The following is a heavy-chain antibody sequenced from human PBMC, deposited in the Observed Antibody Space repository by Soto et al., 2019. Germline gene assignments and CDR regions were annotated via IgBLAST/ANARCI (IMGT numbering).Heavy chain of an antibody. CDR2: ISSSSSYI. V-gene: IGHV3-21*01. D-gene: IGHD3-10*01. CDR3: ARDFLYGSGSDYYYYGMDV. J-gene: IGHJ6*02. CDR1: GFTFSSYS. Sequence: EVQLVESGGGLVKPGGSLRLSCAASGFTFSSYSMNWVRQAPGKGLEWVSSISSSSSYIYYADSVKGRFTISRDNAKNSLYLQMNSLRAEDTAVYYSARDFLYGSGSDYYYYGMDVWGQGTTVTVSS.